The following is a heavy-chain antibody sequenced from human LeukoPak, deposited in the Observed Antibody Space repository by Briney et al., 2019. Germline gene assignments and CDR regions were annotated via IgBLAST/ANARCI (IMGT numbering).Heavy chain of an antibody. CDR1: GDSFSDYY. CDR3: ARTRRHYFGSGKTLTPWPAGLDI. CDR2: SGSS. V-gene: IGHV4-59*01. Sequence: SETLSLTCTVSGDSFSDYYWTWIRQPPGEGLEWVGYSGSSNYNPSLKSQVTISVDTSKRHFSLTLSSVTAADTAVYYCARTRRHYFGSGKTLTPWPAGLDIWGQGTTVIVS. J-gene: IGHJ6*02. D-gene: IGHD3-10*01.